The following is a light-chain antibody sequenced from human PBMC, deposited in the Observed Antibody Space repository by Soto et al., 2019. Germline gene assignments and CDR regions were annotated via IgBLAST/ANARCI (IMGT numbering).Light chain of an antibody. J-gene: IGKJ4*01. CDR2: EAS. Sequence: DIQMTQSPSSLSASVGDRVTITCQSSQDITNDVNWYQQKPGKAPKVLIYEASNLETGVPSRFSGSGSGTDFTFTISRLHPEDNATYFCQQYDNVPLTFGGGTKVEIK. CDR1: QDITND. V-gene: IGKV1-33*01. CDR3: QQYDNVPLT.